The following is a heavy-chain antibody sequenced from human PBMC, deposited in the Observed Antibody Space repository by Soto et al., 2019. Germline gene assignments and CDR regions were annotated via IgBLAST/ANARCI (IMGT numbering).Heavy chain of an antibody. CDR1: GLTFSAYW. CDR3: ARGPRVSSTGTGAH. V-gene: IGHV3-74*01. D-gene: IGHD1-1*01. CDR2: ISDDGSTA. J-gene: IGHJ4*02. Sequence: RLSCSVSGLTFSAYWMHWVRQVPGKGLTWVSRISDDGSTATYADSVKGRFVISRDNAKNSLYLEMNTLRADDSGLYYCARGPRVSSTGTGAHWGRGTLVTVSS.